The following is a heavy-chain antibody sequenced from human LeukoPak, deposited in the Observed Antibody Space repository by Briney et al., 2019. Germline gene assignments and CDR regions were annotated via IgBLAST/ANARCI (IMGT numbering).Heavy chain of an antibody. Sequence: PGGSLRLSCAASGFMFNDYWMMWVRQAPGEGLEWVANIKPDGSETYYMGSVRGRFTISRDNAKNLLYLQMSNLRGEDTAVYYCGGFEYEAGLGWWGQGTLVAVST. V-gene: IGHV3-7*01. CDR1: GFMFNDYW. J-gene: IGHJ4*02. D-gene: IGHD6-19*01. CDR2: IKPDGSET. CDR3: GGFEYEAGLGW.